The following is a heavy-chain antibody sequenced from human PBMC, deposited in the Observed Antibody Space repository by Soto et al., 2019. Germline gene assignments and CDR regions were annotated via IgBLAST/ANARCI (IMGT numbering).Heavy chain of an antibody. Sequence: SETLSLTCTVSGDTISSYYWSWIRQPAGKGLEWIGRIYTSGSTNYNPSLKSRVTMSLDTSKNQSSLKLNSVTAADTAVYYCARGSGVINFDHWGQGTLVTVSS. D-gene: IGHD3-3*01. V-gene: IGHV4-4*07. CDR1: GDTISSYY. CDR3: ARGSGVINFDH. CDR2: IYTSGST. J-gene: IGHJ4*02.